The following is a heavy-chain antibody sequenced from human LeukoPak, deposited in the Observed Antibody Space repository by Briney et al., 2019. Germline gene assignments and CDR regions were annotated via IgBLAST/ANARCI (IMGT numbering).Heavy chain of an antibody. Sequence: PGGSLRLSCAASGFTFSGYSMNWVRQAPGKGLEWVSSIGSSSSYIYYADSVKGRFTISRDNAKNSLYLQMNSLRAEDTAVYYCARGEAGYCSSTSCYTGYYYYYGMDVWGQGTTVTVSS. J-gene: IGHJ6*02. D-gene: IGHD2-2*02. V-gene: IGHV3-21*01. CDR2: IGSSSSYI. CDR1: GFTFSGYS. CDR3: ARGEAGYCSSTSCYTGYYYYYGMDV.